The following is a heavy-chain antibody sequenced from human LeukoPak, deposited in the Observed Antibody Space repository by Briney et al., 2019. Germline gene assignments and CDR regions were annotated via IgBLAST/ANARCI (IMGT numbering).Heavy chain of an antibody. J-gene: IGHJ2*01. D-gene: IGHD3-22*01. CDR3: ARVVTYDSSGYYSWYFDL. CDR2: INPSGGST. V-gene: IGHV1-46*01. CDR1: GYTFTSYY. Sequence: ASVKVSCKASGYTFTSYYMHWVRQAPGQGLEWMGIINPSGGSTSYAQKFQGRVTMTRDTSTSTVYMELSSLRSEDTAVYYCARVVTYDSSGYYSWYFDLWGRGTLVTVSS.